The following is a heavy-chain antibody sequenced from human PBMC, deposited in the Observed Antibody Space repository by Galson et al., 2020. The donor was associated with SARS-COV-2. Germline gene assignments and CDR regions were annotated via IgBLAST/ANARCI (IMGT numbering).Heavy chain of an antibody. CDR1: GFTFPDHS. CDR3: ATDLLCGARCSYGMDV. Sequence: GGSLRLSCAASGFTFPDHSLSWVHQAPGKGLEWVAYISSGVMEIHYADSVKGRFTISRDNANKSLYLRMNRLRAEDTAVYYCATDLLCGARCSYGMDVWGQGTTVTVSS. D-gene: IGHD1-26*01. V-gene: IGHV3-21*01. CDR2: ISSGVMEI. J-gene: IGHJ6*02.